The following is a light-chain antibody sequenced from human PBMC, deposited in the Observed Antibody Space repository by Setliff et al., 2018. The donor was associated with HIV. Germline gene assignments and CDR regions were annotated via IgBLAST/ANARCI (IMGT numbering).Light chain of an antibody. CDR1: NSGVGRYPY. CDR3: NSYTRSSTWV. CDR2: DVS. Sequence: QSALAQPASVSGSPGQSITISCTGTNSGVGRYPYVSWYQQHPGKAPKLIIYDVSFRPSGVSNRFSGSKSDDTASLTISGLQAEDEADYYCNSYTRSSTWVFGGGTKVTVL. J-gene: IGLJ3*02. V-gene: IGLV2-14*03.